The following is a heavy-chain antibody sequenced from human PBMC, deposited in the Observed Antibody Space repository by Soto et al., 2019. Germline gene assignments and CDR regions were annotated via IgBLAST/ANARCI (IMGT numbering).Heavy chain of an antibody. CDR2: MNPNSGNT. Sequence: GASVKVSCKASGYTFTSYDINWVRQATGQGLEWMGWMNPNSGNTGYAQKFQGRVTMPRNTSISTAYMELSSLISEDTAVYYCAREGDFWSGSKWFDPWGKGTLVTVSP. CDR3: AREGDFWSGSKWFDP. V-gene: IGHV1-8*01. J-gene: IGHJ5*02. D-gene: IGHD3-3*01. CDR1: GYTFTSYD.